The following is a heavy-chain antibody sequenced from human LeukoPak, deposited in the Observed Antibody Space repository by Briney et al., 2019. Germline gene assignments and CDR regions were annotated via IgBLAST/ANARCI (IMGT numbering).Heavy chain of an antibody. CDR1: GFTFSRDG. J-gene: IGHJ4*02. V-gene: IGHV3-33*01. CDR2: IWYDGSKK. Sequence: GGSLRLSCAASGFTFSRDGMHWVRQAPGKGLEWVAVIWYDGSKKYYADSVKGRFTISRDNSKNTLYLQMNSLRAEDTAVYYCASSLSWELMDYWGQGTLVTVSS. CDR3: ASSLSWELMDY. D-gene: IGHD1-26*01.